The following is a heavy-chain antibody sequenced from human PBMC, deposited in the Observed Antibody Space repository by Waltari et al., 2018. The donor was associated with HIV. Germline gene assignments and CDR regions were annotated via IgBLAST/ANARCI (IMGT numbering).Heavy chain of an antibody. CDR3: ARGWDGDYDS. Sequence: QVQLVQSGAEVKKPGASVKVSCKASGYTFTRYYIHWVRQAPGQGLEWMGFINPSGGSTTYAQKFQGRVTMTTDTSTSTVYMDLSSLRSEDTAVYYCARGWDGDYDSWGQGTLVTVSS. CDR2: INPSGGST. CDR1: GYTFTRYY. J-gene: IGHJ5*01. D-gene: IGHD4-17*01. V-gene: IGHV1-46*03.